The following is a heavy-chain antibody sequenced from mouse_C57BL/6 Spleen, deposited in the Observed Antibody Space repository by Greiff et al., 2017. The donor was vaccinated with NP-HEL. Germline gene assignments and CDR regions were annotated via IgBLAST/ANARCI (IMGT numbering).Heavy chain of an antibody. CDR1: GFNIKDYY. CDR2: IDPEDGET. V-gene: IGHV14-2*01. D-gene: IGHD2-1*01. J-gene: IGHJ4*01. CDR3: ASNYVGYYAMDY. Sequence: EVQLVESGAELVKPGASVKLSCTASGFNIKDYYMHWVKQRTEQGLEWIGRIDPEDGETKYAPKFQGKATITADTSSNTAYLQLSSLTSEDSAVDYCASNYVGYYAMDYWGQGTSVTVSS.